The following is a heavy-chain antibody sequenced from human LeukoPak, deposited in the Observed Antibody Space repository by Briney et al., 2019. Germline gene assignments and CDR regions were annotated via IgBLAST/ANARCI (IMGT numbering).Heavy chain of an antibody. D-gene: IGHD3-10*01. Sequence: SETLSLTCAVYGGPFSGYYWSWIRQPPGKGLEWIGEINHSGSTNYNPSLKSRVTISVDTSKNQFSLKLSSVTAADTAVYYCARDLLWFGELPYYFDYWGQGTLVIVSS. CDR3: ARDLLWFGELPYYFDY. CDR1: GGPFSGYY. CDR2: INHSGST. J-gene: IGHJ4*02. V-gene: IGHV4-34*01.